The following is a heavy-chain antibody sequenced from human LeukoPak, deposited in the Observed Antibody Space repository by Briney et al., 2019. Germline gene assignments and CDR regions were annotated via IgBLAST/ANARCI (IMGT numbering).Heavy chain of an antibody. J-gene: IGHJ5*02. CDR1: GGSFSGYY. CDR3: ARGTRISWFDP. V-gene: IGHV4-34*01. Sequence: SETLSLTCADYGGSFSGYYWSWIRQPPGKGLEWIGEINHSGSTNYNPSLKSRVTISVDTSKNQFSLKLSSVTAADTAVYYCARGTRISWFDPWGQGTLVTVSS. D-gene: IGHD2/OR15-2a*01. CDR2: INHSGST.